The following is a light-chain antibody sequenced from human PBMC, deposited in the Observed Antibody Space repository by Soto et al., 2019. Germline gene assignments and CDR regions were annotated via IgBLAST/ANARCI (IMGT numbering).Light chain of an antibody. CDR3: QSYDNSLLAYV. CDR2: AND. J-gene: IGLJ2*01. CDR1: SSNIGAGFD. Sequence: QSVLTQPPSVSGAPGQWLTISCAGTSSNIGAGFDVHWYQQLPGTAPKLLIYANDDRPSGVPDRFSGSTSGTSASLAITGLQAEDAADYYCQSYDNSLLAYVFGGGTKVTVL. V-gene: IGLV1-40*01.